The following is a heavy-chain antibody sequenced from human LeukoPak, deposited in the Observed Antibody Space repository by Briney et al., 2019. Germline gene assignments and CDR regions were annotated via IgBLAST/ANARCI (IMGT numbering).Heavy chain of an antibody. J-gene: IGHJ5*02. CDR2: IYSGGNT. CDR1: GFTVSSNY. CDR3: ARGSTTTTGVAPQGFDP. D-gene: IGHD5-24*01. V-gene: IGHV3-66*01. Sequence: PGGSLRLSCAASGFTVSSNYMNWVRQAPGKGLEWVSVIYSGGNTYYADSVKGRFTISRDNSKNTLYLQMNSLRAEDTAVYYCARGSTTTTGVAPQGFDPWGQGTLVTVSS.